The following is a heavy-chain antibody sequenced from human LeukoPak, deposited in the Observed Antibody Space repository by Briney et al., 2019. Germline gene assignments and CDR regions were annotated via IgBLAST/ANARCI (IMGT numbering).Heavy chain of an antibody. CDR1: GFTFSSYS. V-gene: IGHV3-21*01. Sequence: GGSPRLSCAASGFTFSSYSMNWVRQAPGKGLEWVSSISSSSSYIYYADSVKGRFTISRDNAKNPLYLQMNSLRAEDTAVYYCARDPAAINFDYWGQGTLVTVSS. J-gene: IGHJ4*02. D-gene: IGHD5-12*01. CDR3: ARDPAAINFDY. CDR2: ISSSSSYI.